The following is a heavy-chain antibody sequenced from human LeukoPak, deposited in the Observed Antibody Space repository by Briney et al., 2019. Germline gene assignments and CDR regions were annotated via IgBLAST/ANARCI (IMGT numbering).Heavy chain of an antibody. J-gene: IGHJ4*02. CDR3: ASANWNDINFDY. Sequence: PSETLSLTCTVSGGSISSYYWSWIRQPPGKGLEWIGYIYYSGSTNYNPSLKSRVTISVDTSKNQFSLKLSSVTAADTAVYYCASANWNDINFDYWGQGTLVTVSS. D-gene: IGHD1-1*01. CDR1: GGSISSYY. V-gene: IGHV4-59*01. CDR2: IYYSGST.